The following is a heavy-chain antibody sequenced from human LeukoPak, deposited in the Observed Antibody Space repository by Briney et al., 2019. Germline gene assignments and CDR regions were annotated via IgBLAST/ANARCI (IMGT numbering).Heavy chain of an antibody. CDR3: ARDWYYGSGSYYPPLRY. J-gene: IGHJ4*02. CDR2: ISAYNGNT. CDR1: GYTFTGYG. Sequence: GASVKVSCKASGYTFTGYGISWVRQAPGQGLEWMGWISAYNGNTNYAQKLQGRVTMTTDTSTSTAYMELRSLRSDDTAVYYCARDWYYGSGSYYPPLRYWGQGTLVTVSS. D-gene: IGHD3-10*01. V-gene: IGHV1-18*01.